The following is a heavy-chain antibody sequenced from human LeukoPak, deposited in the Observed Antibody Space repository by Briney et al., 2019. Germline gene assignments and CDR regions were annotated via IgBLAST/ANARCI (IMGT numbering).Heavy chain of an antibody. Sequence: GASVKVSCKASGGTFSSYAISWVRQAPGQGLEWMGRIIPILGIANYAQKFQGRVTITADKSTSTAYMELSSLRSEDTAVYYCARDSVGLLYDYRGQGTLVTVSS. J-gene: IGHJ4*02. CDR2: IIPILGIA. V-gene: IGHV1-69*04. CDR3: ARDSVGLLYDY. D-gene: IGHD3-3*01. CDR1: GGTFSSYA.